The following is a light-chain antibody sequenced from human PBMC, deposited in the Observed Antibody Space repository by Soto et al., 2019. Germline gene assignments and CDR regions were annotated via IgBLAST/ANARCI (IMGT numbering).Light chain of an antibody. CDR2: DNN. J-gene: IGLJ3*02. V-gene: IGLV1-44*01. CDR1: NSNIGSNA. CDR3: AAWDDKLKAVV. Sequence: QSVLTQPPSASGTPGQRVSISCSGSNSNIGSNAVNWYRQVPGRAPKLLVYDNNQRPSGVPDRLSGSKSGTSASLAISGLQSEDEADYYCAAWDDKLKAVVFGGGTKVTVL.